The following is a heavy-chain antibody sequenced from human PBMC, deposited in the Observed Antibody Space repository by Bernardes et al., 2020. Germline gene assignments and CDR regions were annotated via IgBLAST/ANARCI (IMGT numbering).Heavy chain of an antibody. D-gene: IGHD3-10*01. V-gene: IGHV6-1*01. J-gene: IGHJ4*02. Sequence: SQTLSLTCAISGDSVSSNSVTWNWIRQSPSRGLEWLGRTYYRSKWYNDYAVSVRSRMTLNPDTSKNRFSLQLNSVTPEDTAVYYCARGVYYQGSGKILGLDYWGQGTLVTVSS. CDR3: ARGVYYQGSGKILGLDY. CDR2: TYYRSKWYN. CDR1: GDSVSSNSVT.